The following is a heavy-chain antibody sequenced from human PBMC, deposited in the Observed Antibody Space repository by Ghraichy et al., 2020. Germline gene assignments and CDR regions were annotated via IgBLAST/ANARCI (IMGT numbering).Heavy chain of an antibody. J-gene: IGHJ4*02. D-gene: IGHD2-21*02. CDR2: IYWDDDK. V-gene: IGHV2-5*02. CDR1: GFSLSTSGVG. Sequence: SGPTLVKPTQTLTLTCTFSGFSLSTSGVGVGWIRQPPGKALEWLALIYWDDDKRYSPSLKSRLTITKDTSKNQVVLTMTNMDPVDTATYYCAHTMYQPLLFHFDYWGQGTLVTVSS. CDR3: AHTMYQPLLFHFDY.